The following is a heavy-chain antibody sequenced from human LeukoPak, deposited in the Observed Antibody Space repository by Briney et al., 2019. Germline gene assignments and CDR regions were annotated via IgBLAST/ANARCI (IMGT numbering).Heavy chain of an antibody. CDR1: GGSFSGYY. J-gene: IGHJ5*02. Sequence: SETLSLTCAVYGGSFSGYYWSWIRQPPGKGLEWIGEINHSGSTNYNPSLKSRVTISVDTSKNQFSLKLSSVTAADTAVYYCARQVRADVHSSSWYRKYTWFDPWGQGTLVTVSS. CDR3: ARQVRADVHSSSWYRKYTWFDP. CDR2: INHSGST. D-gene: IGHD6-13*01. V-gene: IGHV4-34*01.